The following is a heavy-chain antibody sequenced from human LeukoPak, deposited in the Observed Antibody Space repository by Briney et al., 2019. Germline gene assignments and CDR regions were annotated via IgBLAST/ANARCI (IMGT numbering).Heavy chain of an antibody. J-gene: IGHJ6*02. CDR2: ISYDGSNK. CDR1: GFTFSSYA. D-gene: IGHD3-10*01. Sequence: GGSLRLSCAASGFTFSSYAMHWVRQAPGKGLEWVAVISYDGSNKYYADSVKGRFTISRDNSKNTLYLQMNSLRAEDTAVYYCAREDSTYYYGSGRGMGVWGQGTTVTVSS. V-gene: IGHV3-30-3*01. CDR3: AREDSTYYYGSGRGMGV.